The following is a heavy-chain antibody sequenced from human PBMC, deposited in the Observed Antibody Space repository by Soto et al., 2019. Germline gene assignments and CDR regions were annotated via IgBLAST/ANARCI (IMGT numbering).Heavy chain of an antibody. CDR2: LSGSGGTT. V-gene: IGHV3-23*01. Sequence: EVQLLESGGGLVQPGGSLRLSCSTSGFTFSTYAMNWVRQAPGKGLEWVSALSGSGGTTYYADSVSGRFTISRDNSKNTLFLQMNSLRAEDTALYYCAKQRAGYGSGSDTYYFDFWGQGTPVTVSS. CDR3: AKQRAGYGSGSDTYYFDF. CDR1: GFTFSTYA. J-gene: IGHJ4*02. D-gene: IGHD3-10*01.